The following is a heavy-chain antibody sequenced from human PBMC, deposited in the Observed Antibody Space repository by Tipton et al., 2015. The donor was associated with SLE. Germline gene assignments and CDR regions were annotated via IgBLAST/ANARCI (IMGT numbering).Heavy chain of an antibody. Sequence: TLSLTCTVSGAPIKNNYWTWIRQPPGKGLDWIGYIFYSGSTNLNPSLKSRVTMSVDASKNQFSLKLTSVTAEDTAVYYCAGEPDYWGQGPLVTVSS. J-gene: IGHJ4*02. CDR1: GAPIKNNY. V-gene: IGHV4-59*01. CDR2: IFYSGST. CDR3: AGEPDY.